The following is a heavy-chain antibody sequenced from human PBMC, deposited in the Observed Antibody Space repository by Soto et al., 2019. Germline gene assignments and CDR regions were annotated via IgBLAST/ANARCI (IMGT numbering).Heavy chain of an antibody. CDR1: VFSFKTYW. J-gene: IGHJ3*02. CDR2: MNEDANTK. CDR3: AAYSTSRNDDFDI. D-gene: IGHD6-6*01. V-gene: IGHV3-7*01. Sequence: GGSLRLSFEVSVFSFKTYWMTWVPQAPGKGLEWLANMNEDANTKYYVHSDKGRSTILRGSAWASLFLTMATLRPEDTAVYLFAAYSTSRNDDFDIWGRGTLVTVSS.